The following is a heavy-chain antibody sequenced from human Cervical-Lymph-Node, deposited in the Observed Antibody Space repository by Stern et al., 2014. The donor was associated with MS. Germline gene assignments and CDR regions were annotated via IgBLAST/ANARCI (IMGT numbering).Heavy chain of an antibody. CDR2: IIPIFRTS. J-gene: IGHJ4*02. D-gene: IGHD3-16*01. Sequence: QVQLVESGAEVKKPGSSGKVSCRASGGTFKNYAVSWVRQAPGQGLEWMGGIIPIFRTSDYAQKFQGSVTINADNSHSTIYIAPNSLRYADTAVYFCTREDGGGVDYWGQGTLITVSS. V-gene: IGHV1-69*06. CDR1: GGTFKNYA. CDR3: TREDGGGVDY.